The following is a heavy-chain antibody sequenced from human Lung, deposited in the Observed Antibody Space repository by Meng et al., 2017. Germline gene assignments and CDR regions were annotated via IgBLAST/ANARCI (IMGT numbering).Heavy chain of an antibody. V-gene: IGHV1-2*06. CDR3: ARDEDISAAGKLFGDY. Sequence: QGQLVQCGLGGKKPGASVKLSCKPSGYTFAAYWIHWLRQAPGQGLEWMGRIDPNNDHTQYAQNFQGRVTMTSDTSISTVYMELNGLRSDDTAVYYCARDEDISAAGKLFGDYWGQGTLVTVSS. CDR2: IDPNNDHT. D-gene: IGHD6-13*01. CDR1: GYTFAAYW. J-gene: IGHJ4*02.